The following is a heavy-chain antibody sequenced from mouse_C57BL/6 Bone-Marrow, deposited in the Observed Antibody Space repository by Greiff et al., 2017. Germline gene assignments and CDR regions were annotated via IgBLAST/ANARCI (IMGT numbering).Heavy chain of an antibody. CDR2: ISPRSGNT. Sequence: VQLVESGAELARPGASVKLSCKASGYTFTSYGISWVKQRTGQGLEWIGEISPRSGNTYYNEKFKGKATLTADKSSSTAYMELRSLTSEDSAVYFCARYKGFAYWGQGTLVTVSA. V-gene: IGHV1-81*01. CDR3: ARYKGFAY. J-gene: IGHJ3*01. CDR1: GYTFTSYG.